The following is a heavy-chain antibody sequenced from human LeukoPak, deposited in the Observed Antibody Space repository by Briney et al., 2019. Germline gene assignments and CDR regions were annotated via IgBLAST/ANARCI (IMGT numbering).Heavy chain of an antibody. D-gene: IGHD3-3*01. J-gene: IGHJ4*02. CDR3: AKVVPYYDFWGGYPFDY. Sequence: GGSLRLSCAASGFTFSSYAMSWVRQAPGKGLEWVSAISGSGGSTYYADSVKGRFTISRDNSKNTLYLQMNSLRAEDTAVYYCAKVVPYYDFWGGYPFDYWGQGTLVTVSS. CDR2: ISGSGGST. V-gene: IGHV3-23*01. CDR1: GFTFSSYA.